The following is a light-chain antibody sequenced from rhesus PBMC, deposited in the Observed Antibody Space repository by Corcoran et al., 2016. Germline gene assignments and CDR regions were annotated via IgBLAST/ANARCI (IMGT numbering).Light chain of an antibody. CDR3: QQYSSRPFT. J-gene: IGKJ3*01. V-gene: IGKV1-22*01. CDR2: KAS. Sequence: DIQMTQSPSSLSASVGDTVTITCRASQSISSWLAWYQQKPGKAPKLLIYKASSLQSAVPSRFSGSGSGTDFTLTISSLQSEDFATYYCQQYSSRPFTFGPGTKLDIK. CDR1: QSISSW.